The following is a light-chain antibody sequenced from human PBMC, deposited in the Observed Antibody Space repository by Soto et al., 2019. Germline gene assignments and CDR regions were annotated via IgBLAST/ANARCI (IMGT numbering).Light chain of an antibody. CDR2: AAS. CDR1: QGISSY. J-gene: IGKJ1*01. V-gene: IGKV1-8*01. Sequence: AIRMTQSPSSFSASTGDRVTITCRASQGISSYLAWYQQKPGKATKLLIYAASTLKSGVPSRLSGSGSGTDFTLTISCLQSEDFATYYFQQYYSYPRTFGQGTKVEIK. CDR3: QQYYSYPRT.